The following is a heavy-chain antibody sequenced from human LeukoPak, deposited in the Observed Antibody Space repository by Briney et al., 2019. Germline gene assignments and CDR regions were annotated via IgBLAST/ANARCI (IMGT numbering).Heavy chain of an antibody. D-gene: IGHD2-21*02. CDR3: ARQVTVGSVFDY. CDR1: GGSISSSSYY. CDR2: IYYSGST. J-gene: IGHJ4*02. Sequence: SETLSLTCTVSGGSISSSSYYWGWIRQPPGKGLEWIGSIYYSGSTYYNPSLKSRVTISVDTSKNQFSLKLSSVTAADTAVYYCARQVTVGSVFDYWGQGTLVTVTA. V-gene: IGHV4-39*01.